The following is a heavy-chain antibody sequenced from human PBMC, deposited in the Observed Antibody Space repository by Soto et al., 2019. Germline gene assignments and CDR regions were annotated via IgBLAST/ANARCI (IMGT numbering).Heavy chain of an antibody. V-gene: IGHV4-38-2*01. J-gene: IGHJ4*02. Sequence: SETLSLTCAVSGYSISNGYYWGWIRQPPGKGLEWIGSIYHTGSTYYNPSLKSRVTISVDTSKNQFSLKLSSVTAADTAVYYCARRHSSNWYGLDYWGQGTLVTVSS. CDR1: GYSISNGYY. CDR2: IYHTGST. CDR3: ARRHSSNWYGLDY. D-gene: IGHD6-13*01.